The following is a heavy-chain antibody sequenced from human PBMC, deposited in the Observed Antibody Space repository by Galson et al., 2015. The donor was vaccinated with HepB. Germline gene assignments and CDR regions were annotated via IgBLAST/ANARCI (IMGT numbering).Heavy chain of an antibody. CDR2: IWYDGSNK. J-gene: IGHJ3*02. D-gene: IGHD6-19*01. Sequence: SLRLSCAASGFTFSSYGMHWVRQAPGKGLEWVAVIWYDGSNKYYADSVKGRFTISRDNSKNTLYLQMNSLRAEDTAVYYCARAADHMYSSGWPDAFDIWGQGTMVTVSS. V-gene: IGHV3-33*01. CDR3: ARAADHMYSSGWPDAFDI. CDR1: GFTFSSYG.